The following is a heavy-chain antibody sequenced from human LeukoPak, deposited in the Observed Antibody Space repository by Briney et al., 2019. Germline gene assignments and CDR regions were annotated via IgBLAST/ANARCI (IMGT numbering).Heavy chain of an antibody. CDR2: MNPNSGNT. Sequence: ASVKVSCKASGYTFTSYDINWVRQATGQGLEWMGWMNPNSGNTGYAQKFQGRVTMTRDMSTSTVYMELSSLRSEDTAVYYCARGEGSSGWGTFDYWGQGTLVTVSS. CDR1: GYTFTSYD. J-gene: IGHJ4*02. CDR3: ARGEGSSGWGTFDY. D-gene: IGHD6-19*01. V-gene: IGHV1-8*02.